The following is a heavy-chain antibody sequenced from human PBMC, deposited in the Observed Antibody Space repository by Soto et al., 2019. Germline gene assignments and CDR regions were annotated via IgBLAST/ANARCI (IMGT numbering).Heavy chain of an antibody. CDR1: GGSIDRSIYY. V-gene: IGHV4-39*07. J-gene: IGHJ4*02. CDR2: TYYNGNA. D-gene: IGHD5-18*01. Sequence: SETLSLTCTVSGGSIDRSIYYWDWIRQPPGKGLEWIGTTYYNGNAYYNPSLKSRVTMSVDTSKNQFSLKLISVTAADTAVYYCARTLYSYGPRFDYWGQGTLVTVSS. CDR3: ARTLYSYGPRFDY.